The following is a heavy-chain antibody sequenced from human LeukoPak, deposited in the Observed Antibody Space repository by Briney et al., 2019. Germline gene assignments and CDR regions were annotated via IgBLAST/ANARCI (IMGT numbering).Heavy chain of an antibody. J-gene: IGHJ2*01. CDR1: GGTFSSYA. Sequence: SVKVSCKASGGTFSSYAISWVRQAPGQGLEWMGGIIPIFGTANYAQKFQGRVTITADESTSTAYMELSSLRSEDTAVYYCARARIVVVVAATQGYFDLWGRGTLVSVSS. CDR3: ARARIVVVVAATQGYFDL. CDR2: IIPIFGTA. V-gene: IGHV1-69*13. D-gene: IGHD2-15*01.